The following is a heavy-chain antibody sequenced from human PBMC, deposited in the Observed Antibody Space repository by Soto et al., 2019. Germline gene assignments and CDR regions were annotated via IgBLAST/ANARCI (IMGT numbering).Heavy chain of an antibody. J-gene: IGHJ5*02. V-gene: IGHV4-4*02. Sequence: SETLSLTCAVSGGSISSSNWWSWVRQPPGKGLEWIGEIYHSGSTNYNPSLKSRVTISVDTSKNQFSLKLSSVTAADTAVYYCARHRGYDSSGYYPNWFDPWGQGTLVTVSS. CDR3: ARHRGYDSSGYYPNWFDP. CDR2: IYHSGST. CDR1: GGSISSSNW. D-gene: IGHD3-22*01.